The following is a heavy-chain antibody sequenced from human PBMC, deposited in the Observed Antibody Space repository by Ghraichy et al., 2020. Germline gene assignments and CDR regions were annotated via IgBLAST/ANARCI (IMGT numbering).Heavy chain of an antibody. CDR3: VKDRPSATVTDYYYYYMDV. CDR1: GFTFSSYA. D-gene: IGHD4-17*01. Sequence: GGSLRLSCSASGFTFSSYAMHWVRQAPGKGLEYVSAISSNGGSTYYADSVKGRFTISRDNSKNTLYLQMSSLRAEDTAVYYCVKDRPSATVTDYYYYYMDVWGKGTTVTVSS. CDR2: ISSNGGST. V-gene: IGHV3-64D*06. J-gene: IGHJ6*03.